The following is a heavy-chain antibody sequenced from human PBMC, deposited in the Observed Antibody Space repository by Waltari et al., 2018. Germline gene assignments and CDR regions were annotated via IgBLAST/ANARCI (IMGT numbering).Heavy chain of an antibody. J-gene: IGHJ4*02. Sequence: EVQLAESGGGWVQPGGSLRPSWAASGFAFGDSWLSWVRQGPGEGLEWVAQIKEDGSRKYYVGSVRDRFTISRDNAKNSLYLEMNSLRDEDTAVYYCAKDRGWFRFDYWGQGTLVTVSP. V-gene: IGHV3-7*01. D-gene: IGHD3-10*01. CDR3: AKDRGWFRFDY. CDR2: IKEDGSRK. CDR1: GFAFGDSW.